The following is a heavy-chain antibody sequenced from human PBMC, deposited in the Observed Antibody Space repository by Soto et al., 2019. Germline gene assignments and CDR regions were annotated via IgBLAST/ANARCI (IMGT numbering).Heavy chain of an antibody. V-gene: IGHV4-30-4*01. Sequence: SETLSLTCTVSGGSISSGDYYWSWIRQPPGKGLEWIGYIYYSGSTYYNPSLKSRVTISVDTSKNQFSLKLSSVTAADTAVYYCARAQSSGGSSSENDYWGQGTLVTVSS. CDR3: ARAQSSGGSSSENDY. CDR1: GGSISSGDYY. CDR2: IYYSGST. J-gene: IGHJ4*02. D-gene: IGHD6-6*01.